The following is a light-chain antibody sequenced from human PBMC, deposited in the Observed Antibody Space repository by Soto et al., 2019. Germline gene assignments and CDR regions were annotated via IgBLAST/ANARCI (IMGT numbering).Light chain of an antibody. J-gene: IGLJ1*01. Sequence: QSALTQPASVSGSPGQSITLSCTGTSSDIGHYDYVSWYQQHPGKAPKLMIYHVTYRPSGVSNRYSGSKSGNSASLTISGLQADDEADYYCCSLTTSHTYVFGSGTTVTVL. CDR2: HVT. CDR3: CSLTTSHTYV. CDR1: SSDIGHYDY. V-gene: IGLV2-14*03.